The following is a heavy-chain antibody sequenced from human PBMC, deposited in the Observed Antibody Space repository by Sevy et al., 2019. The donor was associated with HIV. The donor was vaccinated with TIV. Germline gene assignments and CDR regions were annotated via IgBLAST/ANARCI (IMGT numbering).Heavy chain of an antibody. V-gene: IGHV3-9*01. CDR1: GFTFDDYA. CDR3: AKDIAVQGITMVRGVYYYGMDV. Sequence: GGSLRLSCAASGFTFDDYAMHWVRQAPGKGLEWVSGISWNSGSIGYAESVKGRFTISRDNAKNSLYLQMNSLRAEDTALYYCAKDIAVQGITMVRGVYYYGMDVWGQGTTVTVSS. CDR2: ISWNSGSI. D-gene: IGHD3-10*01. J-gene: IGHJ6*02.